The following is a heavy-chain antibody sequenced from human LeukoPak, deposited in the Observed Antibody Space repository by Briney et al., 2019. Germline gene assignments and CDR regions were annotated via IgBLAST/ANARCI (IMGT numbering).Heavy chain of an antibody. V-gene: IGHV1-2*02. Sequence: ASVTVSFKASGYTFTSYYMHWVRQAPGQGLEWMGWINPNSGGTNYAQKFQGRVTMTRDTSISTAYMELSRLRSDDTAVYYCARLYNWNDRSVDYWGQGTLVTVSS. CDR2: INPNSGGT. D-gene: IGHD1-1*01. J-gene: IGHJ4*02. CDR1: GYTFTSYY. CDR3: ARLYNWNDRSVDY.